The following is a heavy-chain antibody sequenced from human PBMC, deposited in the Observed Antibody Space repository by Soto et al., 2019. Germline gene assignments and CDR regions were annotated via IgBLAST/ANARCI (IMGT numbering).Heavy chain of an antibody. Sequence: QVQLQESGPGLVKPSETLSLTCSVSGGSVSNASFYWTWIRQAPGPGLEYIGYIFYTGVTNYNPSLSSRVTIALDTSKNHFPLKLNSMTAADTAVYYCVRVLDSSWYADLWGRGTLVTVSS. CDR3: VRVLDSSWYADL. CDR1: GGSVSNASFY. CDR2: IFYTGVT. D-gene: IGHD3-22*01. J-gene: IGHJ2*01. V-gene: IGHV4-61*03.